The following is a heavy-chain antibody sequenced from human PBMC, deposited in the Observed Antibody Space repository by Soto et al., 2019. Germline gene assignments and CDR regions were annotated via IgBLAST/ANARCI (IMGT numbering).Heavy chain of an antibody. CDR2: IIPIFGTA. CDR1: GGTFSSYA. Sequence: ASVKVSCKASGGTFSSYAISWVRQAPGQGLEWMGGIIPIFGTANYAQKFQGRVTITADESTSTAYMELSSLRSEETAVYYWARVGGFWYYYDSSGYKYNWFDPWGQGTLVTVSS. CDR3: ARVGGFWYYYDSSGYKYNWFDP. D-gene: IGHD3-22*01. J-gene: IGHJ5*02. V-gene: IGHV1-69*13.